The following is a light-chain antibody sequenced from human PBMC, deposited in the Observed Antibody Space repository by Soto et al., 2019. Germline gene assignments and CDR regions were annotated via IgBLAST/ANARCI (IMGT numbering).Light chain of an antibody. CDR3: SSYSSTSTNV. CDR1: SNDVGGYKY. V-gene: IGLV2-14*01. CDR2: EVS. J-gene: IGLJ1*01. Sequence: QSALTQPASVSGSPGQSITIPCTGNSNDVGGYKYVSWYQQYPGKAPKLMIFEVSNRPSGVSNRFSGSKAGNTASLTISGLQAEDEADYYCSSYSSTSTNVFGPGTKRTVL.